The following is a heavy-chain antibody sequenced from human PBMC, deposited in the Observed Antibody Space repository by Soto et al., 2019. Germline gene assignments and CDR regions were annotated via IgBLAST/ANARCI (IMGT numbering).Heavy chain of an antibody. CDR3: ARGGYYDSSGSRNYHYYGMDV. Sequence: QVQVVQSGGEVKKPGASVRVSCKTSGYIFTSYGISWVRQAPGQGLEWLGWISPYDDNTNYAQNLQGRVRMTTDTYTRPAYMELRSLRSDDTAVYYCARGGYYDSSGSRNYHYYGMDVWGQGTTITVS. D-gene: IGHD3-22*01. J-gene: IGHJ6*02. CDR2: ISPYDDNT. CDR1: GYIFTSYG. V-gene: IGHV1-18*01.